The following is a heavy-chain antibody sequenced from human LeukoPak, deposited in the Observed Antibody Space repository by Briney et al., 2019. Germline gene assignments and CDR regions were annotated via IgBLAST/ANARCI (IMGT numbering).Heavy chain of an antibody. J-gene: IGHJ4*02. V-gene: IGHV4-59*12. D-gene: IGHD4-17*01. CDR1: GGSISSYY. Sequence: SETLSLTCTVSGGSISSYYWSWIRQPPGKGLEWIGYIYYSGSTNYNPSLKSRVTISVDTSKNQFSLKLSSVTAADTAVYYCARSAQTVTTFPLDYWGQGTLVTVSS. CDR3: ARSAQTVTTFPLDY. CDR2: IYYSGST.